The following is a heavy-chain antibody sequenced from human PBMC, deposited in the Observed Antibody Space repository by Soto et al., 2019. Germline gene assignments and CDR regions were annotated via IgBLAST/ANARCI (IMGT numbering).Heavy chain of an antibody. CDR2: ISGSGGST. D-gene: IGHD3-3*01. Sequence: EVQLLESGGGLVQPGGSLRLSCAASGFTFSSYAMSWVRQAPGKGLEWVSAISGSGGSTYYADSVKGRFTISRDNSKNTLYLQMNSLRAEDTAVYYCAKDRTIFGVVPTLFDYWGQGNLVTVSS. V-gene: IGHV3-23*01. J-gene: IGHJ4*02. CDR3: AKDRTIFGVVPTLFDY. CDR1: GFTFSSYA.